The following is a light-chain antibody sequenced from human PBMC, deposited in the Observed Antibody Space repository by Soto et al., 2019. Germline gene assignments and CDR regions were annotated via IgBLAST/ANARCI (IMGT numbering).Light chain of an antibody. CDR3: QQFNSYPPTLT. J-gene: IGKJ4*01. CDR1: QGISSA. V-gene: IGKV1-13*02. CDR2: DAS. Sequence: ATQLTQSPSSLSASVGDRVTITCRASQGISSALAWYQQKPGKAPKLLIYDASSLESGVPSRFSGSGSGTDFTLTISSLQPEDFATYYCQQFNSYPPTLTFGGGTKVDIK.